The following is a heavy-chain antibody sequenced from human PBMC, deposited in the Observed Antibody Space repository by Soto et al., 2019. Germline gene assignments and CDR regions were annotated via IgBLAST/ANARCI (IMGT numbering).Heavy chain of an antibody. J-gene: IGHJ6*03. CDR1: GFTFSDYS. D-gene: IGHD2-2*01. CDR3: AIVLNQGSTTHLGIDF. Sequence: GGSLRLSCTASGFTFSDYSMNWVRHAPGKGLEWVSYISSSSGTIHYADSVKGRFTISRDNAKSSLFLHMNSLRAEDTAVYSCAIVLNQGSTTHLGIDFLRNATTVTV. CDR2: ISSSSGTI. V-gene: IGHV3-48*01.